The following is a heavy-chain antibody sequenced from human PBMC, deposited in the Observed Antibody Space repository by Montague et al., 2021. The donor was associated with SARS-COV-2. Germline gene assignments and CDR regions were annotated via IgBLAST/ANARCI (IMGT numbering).Heavy chain of an antibody. CDR2: TYYRSKWYN. CDR1: GDSVSSNSAA. D-gene: IGHD6-13*01. V-gene: IGHV6-1*01. J-gene: IGHJ4*02. CDR3: ARDGGLYSSSWYLGYFDY. Sequence: CAISGDSVSSNSAAWNWIRQSPSRGLEWLGRTYYRSKWYNDYAVSVKGRITINPDTSKNQFSLQLNSVTPEDTAVYYCARDGGLYSSSWYLGYFDYWGQGTLVTVSS.